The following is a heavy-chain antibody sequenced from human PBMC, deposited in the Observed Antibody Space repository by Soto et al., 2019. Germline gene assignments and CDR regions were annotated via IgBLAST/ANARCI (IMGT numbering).Heavy chain of an antibody. D-gene: IGHD1-26*01. CDR3: ASVAAKYYYYGMDV. V-gene: IGHV1-69*12. Sequence: QVQLMQSGAEVKKPGSSVKVSCKASGGTFSSYAINWVRQAPGQGLEWMGGIIPIFGTADYAQKFQGRVTITADESTTTAYMQLSSLRSEDTAVYYCASVAAKYYYYGMDVWGQGTTVTVSS. CDR1: GGTFSSYA. J-gene: IGHJ6*02. CDR2: IIPIFGTA.